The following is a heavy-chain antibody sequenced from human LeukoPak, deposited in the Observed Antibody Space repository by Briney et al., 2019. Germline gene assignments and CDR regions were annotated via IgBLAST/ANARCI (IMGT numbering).Heavy chain of an antibody. J-gene: IGHJ5*02. CDR1: GYSFTSYW. V-gene: IGHV5-51*01. CDR3: ARQGSIAVAKTWFDP. CDR2: IYPGDSDT. D-gene: IGHD6-19*01. Sequence: GESLKISCKGSGYSFTSYWISWVRQMPGKGLEWMGIIYPGDSDTRYSPSFQGQVTISADKSISTAYLQWSSLKASDTAMYYCARQGSIAVAKTWFDPWGQGTLVTVSS.